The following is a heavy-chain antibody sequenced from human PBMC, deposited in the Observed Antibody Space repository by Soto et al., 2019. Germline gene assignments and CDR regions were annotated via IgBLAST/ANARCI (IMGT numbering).Heavy chain of an antibody. J-gene: IGHJ4*02. CDR3: AREGYGYFGCSYRHARDFDY. Sequence: QVQLVESGGGVVQPGRSLRLSCAASGFTFSSYAMHWVRQAPGKGLAWVAVISYDGSNKYYADSVKGRFTISRANCKNTLCLQMYCLVAEDTDVYCCAREGYGYFGCSYRHARDFDYWSQGTLVTFSS. CDR2: ISYDGSNK. V-gene: IGHV3-30-3*01. D-gene: IGHD3-16*02. CDR1: GFTFSSYA.